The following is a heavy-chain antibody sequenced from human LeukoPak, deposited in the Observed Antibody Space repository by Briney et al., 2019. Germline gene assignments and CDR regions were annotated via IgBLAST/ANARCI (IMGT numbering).Heavy chain of an antibody. CDR3: AREGGLTGFDY. V-gene: IGHV3-30*03. D-gene: IGHD1-14*01. CDR1: GFTFSSYG. CDR2: ISYDGSNK. Sequence: GGSLRLSCAASGFTFSSYGMHWVRQAPGKGLEWVAVISYDGSNKYYADSVKGRFTISRDNAKNSLYLQMNSLRAEDTAVYYCAREGGLTGFDYWGQGTLVTVSS. J-gene: IGHJ4*02.